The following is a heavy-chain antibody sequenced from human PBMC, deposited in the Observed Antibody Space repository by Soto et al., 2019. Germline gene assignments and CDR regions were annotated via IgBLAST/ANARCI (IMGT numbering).Heavy chain of an antibody. CDR3: ARDGCSSTSCYTDYYYGMDV. CDR2: ISSSSSYI. Sequence: PGGSLRLSCAASGFTVSSYSMNWVRQAPGKGLEWVSSISSSSSYIYYADSVKGRFTISRDNAKNSLYLQMNSLRAEDTAVYYCARDGCSSTSCYTDYYYGMDVWGQGTTVTVSS. CDR1: GFTVSSYS. V-gene: IGHV3-21*01. J-gene: IGHJ6*02. D-gene: IGHD2-2*02.